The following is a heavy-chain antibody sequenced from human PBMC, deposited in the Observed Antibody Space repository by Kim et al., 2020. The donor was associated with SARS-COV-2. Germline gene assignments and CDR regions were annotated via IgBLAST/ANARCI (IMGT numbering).Heavy chain of an antibody. CDR2: INPSGGST. D-gene: IGHD6-19*01. CDR3: ARDPADARWLNPYFDY. Sequence: ASVKVSCKASGYTFTSYYMHWVRQAPGQGLEWMGIINPSGGSTSYAQKFQGRVTMTRDTSTSTVYMELSSLRSEDTAVYYCARDPADARWLNPYFDYWGQGTLVTVSS. J-gene: IGHJ4*02. V-gene: IGHV1-46*01. CDR1: GYTFTSYY.